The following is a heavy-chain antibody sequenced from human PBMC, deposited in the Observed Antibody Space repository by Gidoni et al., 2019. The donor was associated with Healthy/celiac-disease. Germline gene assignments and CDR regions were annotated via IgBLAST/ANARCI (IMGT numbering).Heavy chain of an antibody. V-gene: IGHV1-69*01. D-gene: IGHD3-16*01. CDR3: ARDRRDMITCGGVMAFPPWFDP. Sequence: QVQLVQSGAEVKKPGSSVKVSCKASGGTFSSYAIIWVRQAPGQGLEWMGGIIPIFGTANYAQKFQGRVTITADESTSTAYMELSSLRSEDTAVYYCARDRRDMITCGGVMAFPPWFDPWGQGTLVTVSS. J-gene: IGHJ5*02. CDR1: GGTFSSYA. CDR2: IIPIFGTA.